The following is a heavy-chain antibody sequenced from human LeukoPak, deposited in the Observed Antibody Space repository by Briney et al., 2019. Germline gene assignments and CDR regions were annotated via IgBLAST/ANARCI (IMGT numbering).Heavy chain of an antibody. CDR3: TRTSSGYYLDY. D-gene: IGHD3-22*01. Sequence: PGGSLRLSCAASGFTFSTYAMHWVRQAPGKGLEWVAVISYDEYYADSVEGRFTISRDNSKNTLYLQMNSLRAEDTAVYYCTRTSSGYYLDYWGQGTLVTVSS. CDR2: ISYDE. V-gene: IGHV3-30*04. J-gene: IGHJ4*02. CDR1: GFTFSTYA.